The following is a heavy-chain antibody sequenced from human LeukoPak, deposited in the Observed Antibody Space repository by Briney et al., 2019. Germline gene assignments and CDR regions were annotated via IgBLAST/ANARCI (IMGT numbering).Heavy chain of an antibody. CDR1: GYTFTSYG. CDR3: ARSGRGTYYYFDY. D-gene: IGHD1-26*01. J-gene: IGHJ4*02. V-gene: IGHV1-18*01. CDR2: ISGYNGNT. Sequence: ASVKVSCKASGYTFTSYGISWVRQAPGQGLEWMGWISGYNGNTNYAQKLQGRVSMTADTSTSTACMELRSLRSDDTAVYYCARSGRGTYYYFDYWGQGTLVTVSS.